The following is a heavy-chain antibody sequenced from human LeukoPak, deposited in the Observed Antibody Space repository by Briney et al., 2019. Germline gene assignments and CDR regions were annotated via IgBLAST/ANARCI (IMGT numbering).Heavy chain of an antibody. Sequence: SETLSLTCTVSGGSISSGGYYWSWIRQPPGKGLEWIGEINHSGSTNYNPSLKSRVTISVDTSKNQFSLKLSSVTAADTAVYYCARGMSVRALDYWGQGTLVTVSS. CDR2: INHSGST. V-gene: IGHV4-39*07. CDR3: ARGMSVRALDY. CDR1: GGSISSGGYY. J-gene: IGHJ4*02.